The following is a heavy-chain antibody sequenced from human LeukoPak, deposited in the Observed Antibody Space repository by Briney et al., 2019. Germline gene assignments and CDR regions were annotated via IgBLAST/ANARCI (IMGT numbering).Heavy chain of an antibody. J-gene: IGHJ4*02. V-gene: IGHV1-69*13. CDR3: ALALNYYDRSSPDY. D-gene: IGHD3-22*01. CDR1: GGTFSSYA. CDR2: IIPIFGTA. Sequence: SVKVSCKASGGTFSSYAISWVRQAPGQGLEWMGGIIPIFGTANYAQKFQGRVTITADESTSTAYMELSSLRSEDTAVYYCALALNYYDRSSPDYWGQGTLVTVSS.